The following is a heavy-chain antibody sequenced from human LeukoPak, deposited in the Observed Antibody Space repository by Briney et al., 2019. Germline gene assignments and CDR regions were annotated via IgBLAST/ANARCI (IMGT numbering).Heavy chain of an antibody. V-gene: IGHV4-34*12. D-gene: IGHD7-27*01. CDR2: IIDSGTT. CDR1: GESSIGYY. Sequence: SETLSLTCAVSGESSIGYYWSWIRQPPGKGLEWIGEIIDSGTTDYDGGSSNYNPSLKSRVTMSADTPNNQFSLKLTSVTAADTAVYYCARDLTGDDAFDIWGQGTMVTVSS. CDR3: ARDLTGDDAFDI. J-gene: IGHJ3*02.